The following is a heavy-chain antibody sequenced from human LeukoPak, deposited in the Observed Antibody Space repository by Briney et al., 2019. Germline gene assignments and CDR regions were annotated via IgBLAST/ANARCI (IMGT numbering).Heavy chain of an antibody. CDR1: GFTFSSYE. CDR3: AREYLEYYYDSSGYYDY. CDR2: ISSSGSTI. V-gene: IGHV3-48*03. J-gene: IGHJ4*02. Sequence: PGGSLRLSCAASGFTFSSYEMNWVRQASGNGLEWVSYISSSGSTIYYADSVKGRFTISRDNAKNSLYLQMNSLRAEDTAVYYCAREYLEYYYDSSGYYDYWGQGTLVTVSS. D-gene: IGHD3-22*01.